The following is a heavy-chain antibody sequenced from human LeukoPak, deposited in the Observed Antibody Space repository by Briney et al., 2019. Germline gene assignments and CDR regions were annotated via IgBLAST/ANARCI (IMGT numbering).Heavy chain of an antibody. Sequence: PSETLSLTCAVYGGSFSGYYWSWIRQPPGKGLEGIGEIDHSGSTNYSPSLKSRVTISVDTSKNQFSLRLSSVTAADTAVYYCALYVSTYYSDTSASIRGASDIWGQGTVVTVSS. J-gene: IGHJ3*02. CDR3: ALYVSTYYSDTSASIRGASDI. V-gene: IGHV4-34*01. D-gene: IGHD3-22*01. CDR1: GGSFSGYY. CDR2: IDHSGST.